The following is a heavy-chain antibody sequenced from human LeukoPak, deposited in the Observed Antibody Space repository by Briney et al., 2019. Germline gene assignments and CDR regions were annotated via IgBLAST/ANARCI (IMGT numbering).Heavy chain of an antibody. Sequence: SVKVSCKASGFTFTSSAMQWVRQARGQRLEWIGWIVVGSGNTNYAQKFQERVTITRDMSTSTAYMELSSLRSEDTAVYYCASTKYYDYVWGSYRYIGVFDYWGQGTLVTVSS. V-gene: IGHV1-58*02. D-gene: IGHD3-16*02. CDR2: IVVGSGNT. J-gene: IGHJ4*02. CDR3: ASTKYYDYVWGSYRYIGVFDY. CDR1: GFTFTSSA.